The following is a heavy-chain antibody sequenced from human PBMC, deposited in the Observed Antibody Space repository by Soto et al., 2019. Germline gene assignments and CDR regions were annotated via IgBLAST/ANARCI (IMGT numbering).Heavy chain of an antibody. CDR1: GGSISSYY. CDR3: ARSLYYDYVGVCRSWRFDP. J-gene: IGHJ5*02. V-gene: IGHV4-59*08. CDR2: IYNSGST. Sequence: SETLSLTCTVSGGSISSYYWSWIRQPPGKGLEWIGYIYNSGSTNYNPSLTSRVTISVDTSKNQFSLKLSSVTAADTAVYYCARSLYYDYVGVCRSWRFDPWGQGTLVTVSS. D-gene: IGHD3-16*01.